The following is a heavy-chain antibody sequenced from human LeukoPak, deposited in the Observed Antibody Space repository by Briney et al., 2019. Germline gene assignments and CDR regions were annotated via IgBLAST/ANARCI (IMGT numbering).Heavy chain of an antibody. CDR1: GFTFSSYG. D-gene: IGHD5-18*01. J-gene: IGHJ4*02. CDR2: IWYDGSNK. CDR3: AKAQDTAMALDY. V-gene: IGHV3-33*06. Sequence: GGSLRLSCAASGFTFSSYGMHWVRQAPGKGLEWVAVIWYDGSNKYYADSVKGRFTVSRDNSKNTLYLQMNSLRAEDTAVYYCAKAQDTAMALDYWGQGTLVTVSS.